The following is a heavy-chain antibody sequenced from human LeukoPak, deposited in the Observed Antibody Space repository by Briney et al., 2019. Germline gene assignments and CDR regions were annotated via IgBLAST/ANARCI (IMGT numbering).Heavy chain of an antibody. CDR1: GFTFDDYA. Sequence: GGSLRLSCAASGFTFDDYAMHWVRQAPGKGLEWASGISWNSGSIGYADSVKGRFTISRDNAKNSLYLQMNSLRAEDTAVYYCAELGITMIGGVWGKGTTVTISS. V-gene: IGHV3-9*01. CDR2: ISWNSGSI. D-gene: IGHD3-10*02. CDR3: AELGITMIGGV. J-gene: IGHJ6*04.